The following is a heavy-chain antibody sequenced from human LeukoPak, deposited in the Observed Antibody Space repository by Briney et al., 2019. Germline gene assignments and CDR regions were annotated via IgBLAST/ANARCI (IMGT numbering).Heavy chain of an antibody. J-gene: IGHJ6*04. Sequence: GASVKVSFKASGYTFTSYGISWVRQAPGQGPEWMGWISAYNGNTNYAQKLQGRVTMTTDTSTSTAYMALRSLRSDDTAVCYCARGGGSGYVSYYYYGMDVWGKGTTVTVSS. CDR3: ARGGGSGYVSYYYYGMDV. D-gene: IGHD5-12*01. CDR1: GYTFTSYG. V-gene: IGHV1-18*04. CDR2: ISAYNGNT.